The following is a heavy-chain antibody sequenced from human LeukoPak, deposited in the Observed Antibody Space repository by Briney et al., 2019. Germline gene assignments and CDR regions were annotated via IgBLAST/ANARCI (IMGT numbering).Heavy chain of an antibody. CDR2: ISSSSTSM. D-gene: IGHD5-18*01. Sequence: PGGSLRLSCAASGFTCSSYSMKWVRQAPGKGLEWVSSISSSSTSMYYADSVKGRFTISRDNAKNSLYLQMNSLRAEDTAVYYCSRERGYSYGYSDYWGQGTLVTVSS. J-gene: IGHJ4*02. CDR1: GFTCSSYS. V-gene: IGHV3-21*01. CDR3: SRERGYSYGYSDY.